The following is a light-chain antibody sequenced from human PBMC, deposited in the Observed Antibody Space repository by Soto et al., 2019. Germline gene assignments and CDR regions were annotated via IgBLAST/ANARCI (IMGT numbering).Light chain of an antibody. CDR1: SSDVGGYNY. J-gene: IGLJ1*01. V-gene: IGLV2-14*01. CDR3: SSYTSSSPYV. CDR2: EVR. Sequence: QSALTQPASVSGSPGQSITISCTGTSSDVGGYNYVSWYQQQPGKAPKLIIYEVRNRPSGVSNRFSGSKSGNTASLTISGLQAEDEAEYYCSSYTSSSPYVFGTGTKRTVL.